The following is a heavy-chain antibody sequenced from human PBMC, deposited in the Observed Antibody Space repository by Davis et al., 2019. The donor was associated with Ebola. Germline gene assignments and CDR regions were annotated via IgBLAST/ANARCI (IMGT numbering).Heavy chain of an antibody. J-gene: IGHJ4*02. CDR2: INPTGGST. D-gene: IGHD5-12*01. V-gene: IGHV1-46*01. Sequence: ASSLISSNASAYSSTSYYIHWVRHAPAQALEWMGIINPTGGSTSYARKFQGRVTMTRDTSTTTVYMELSSLRSEDTAVYYCANGRGYSGYGDYWGQGTLVTVSS. CDR3: ANGRGYSGYGDY. CDR1: AYSSTSYY.